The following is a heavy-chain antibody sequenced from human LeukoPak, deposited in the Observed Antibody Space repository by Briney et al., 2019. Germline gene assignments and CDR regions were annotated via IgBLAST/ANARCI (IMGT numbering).Heavy chain of an antibody. Sequence: SETLSLTCTVSGGSISSSSYYWGWIRQPPGKGLEWIGGIHYSGSTNYNPSLKSRVTISVDTSKNQFSLKLSSVTAADTAVYYCAREGGTGAFDIWGQGTMVTVSP. D-gene: IGHD1-14*01. V-gene: IGHV4-39*07. CDR3: AREGGTGAFDI. CDR2: IHYSGST. CDR1: GGSISSSSYY. J-gene: IGHJ3*02.